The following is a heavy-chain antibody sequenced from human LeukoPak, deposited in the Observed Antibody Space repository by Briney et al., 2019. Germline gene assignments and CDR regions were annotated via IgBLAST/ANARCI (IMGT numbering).Heavy chain of an antibody. Sequence: GGSLRLSCAASGFTLKNYIISWVRQAPGKGLEWVSTISGSDDSTYYADSVKGRFTISRDNSKNTLYLQMNSLRAEDTAVYYCARDRVGSLDYWGQGTLVTVSS. CDR3: ARDRVGSLDY. J-gene: IGHJ4*02. V-gene: IGHV3-23*01. D-gene: IGHD1-26*01. CDR1: GFTLKNYI. CDR2: ISGSDDST.